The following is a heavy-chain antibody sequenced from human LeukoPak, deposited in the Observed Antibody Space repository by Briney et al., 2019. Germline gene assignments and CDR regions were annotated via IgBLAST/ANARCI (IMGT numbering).Heavy chain of an antibody. D-gene: IGHD3-3*01. Sequence: SETLSLTCAVYGGSFSGYYWSWIRQPPGKGLEWIGYIYHSGSTYYNPSLKSRVTISVDRSKNQFSLKLSSVTAADTAVYYCASSYDFWSYDYWGQGTLVTVSS. CDR3: ASSYDFWSYDY. J-gene: IGHJ4*02. CDR2: IYHSGST. CDR1: GGSFSGYY. V-gene: IGHV4-34*01.